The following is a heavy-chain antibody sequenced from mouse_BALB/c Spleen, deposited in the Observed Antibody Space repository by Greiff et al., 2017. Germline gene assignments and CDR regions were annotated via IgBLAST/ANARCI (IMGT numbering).Heavy chain of an antibody. CDR3: ARTGVFDY. Sequence: EVMLVESGGGLVKPGGSLKLSCAASGFTFSSYAMSWVRQTPEKRLEWVATISSGGSYTYYPDSVKGRFTISRDNAKNTLYLQMSSLRSEDTAMYYCARTGVFDYWGQGTTLTVSS. V-gene: IGHV5-9-1*01. J-gene: IGHJ2*01. CDR1: GFTFSSYA. D-gene: IGHD4-1*01. CDR2: ISSGGSYT.